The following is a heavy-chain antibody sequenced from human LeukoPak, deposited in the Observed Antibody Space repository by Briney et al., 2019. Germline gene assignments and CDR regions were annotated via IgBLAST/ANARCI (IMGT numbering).Heavy chain of an antibody. CDR1: GFTFSSYG. J-gene: IGHJ4*02. CDR3: AKDSWEVGATSEIDY. D-gene: IGHD1-26*01. CDR2: IQYDGSDK. Sequence: GGSLRLSCAASGFTFSSYGMHWVRQAPGKGLEWVGFIQYDGSDKYYADSVKGRFTISRDNPKNTLYLQVNSLRAEDTAVYYCAKDSWEVGATSEIDYWGQGTLVTVSS. V-gene: IGHV3-30*02.